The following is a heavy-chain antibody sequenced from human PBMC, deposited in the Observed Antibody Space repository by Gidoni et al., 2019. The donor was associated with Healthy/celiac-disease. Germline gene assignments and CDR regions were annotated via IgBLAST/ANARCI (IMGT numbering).Heavy chain of an antibody. D-gene: IGHD3-16*01. CDR1: GCTFCSHG. CDR2: MSYDGSNK. J-gene: IGHJ4*02. V-gene: IGHV3-30*03. CDR3: ASAFGEPDPYY. Sequence: QVQLVASGGGVVQPGRSLRLSCSASGCTFCSHGMHWVRQAPGKGLEGVAIMSYDGSNKYYADSLKGRFTISRDNSKNTLYLQMNSLRAEDTAVYYCASAFGEPDPYYWGQGTLVTVSS.